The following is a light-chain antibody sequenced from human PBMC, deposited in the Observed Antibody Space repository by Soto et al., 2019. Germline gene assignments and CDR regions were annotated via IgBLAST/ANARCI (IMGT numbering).Light chain of an antibody. Sequence: QSALTQPASVSGSPGQSITLSCTGTSTDLGSYNLVSWYQQHPGQAPKLVIYEGTKRPSGVSNRFSGSKSGTTASLTISGLQAEDEADYSCCSYVGSRAVVFGGGTKLTAL. CDR1: STDLGSYNL. CDR2: EGT. J-gene: IGLJ2*01. CDR3: CSYVGSRAVV. V-gene: IGLV2-23*01.